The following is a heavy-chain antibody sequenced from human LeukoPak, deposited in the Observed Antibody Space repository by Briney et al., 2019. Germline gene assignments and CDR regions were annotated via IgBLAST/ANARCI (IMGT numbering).Heavy chain of an antibody. CDR1: GYTFTGYY. J-gene: IGHJ4*02. Sequence: ASVKVSCKASGYTFTGYYMHWVRQAPGQGLEWMGWINLNSGGTNYAQKFQGRVTITADKSTSTAYMELSSLRSEDTAVYYCASDYADWGQGTLVTVSS. V-gene: IGHV1-2*02. CDR3: ASDYAD. D-gene: IGHD4-17*01. CDR2: INLNSGGT.